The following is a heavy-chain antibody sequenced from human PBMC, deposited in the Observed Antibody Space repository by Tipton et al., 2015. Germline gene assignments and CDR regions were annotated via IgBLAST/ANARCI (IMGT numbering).Heavy chain of an antibody. J-gene: IGHJ3*01. V-gene: IGHV4-4*07. D-gene: IGHD6-19*01. Sequence: TLSLTCIVSNGSIRSYYWSWIRQPVGKGLEWIGRISASGRTNYTPSLKSRVTMSVDTSKNQFSLKLSSVTAADTAVFYCARGGAVAGRGVAFDVWGQGTMVTVSS. CDR1: NGSIRSYY. CDR3: ARGGAVAGRGVAFDV. CDR2: ISASGRT.